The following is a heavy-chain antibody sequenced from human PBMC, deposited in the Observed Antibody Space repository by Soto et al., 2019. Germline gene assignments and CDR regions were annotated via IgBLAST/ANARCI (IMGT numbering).Heavy chain of an antibody. CDR2: ISYDGSNK. V-gene: IGHV3-30-3*01. D-gene: IGHD3-10*01. CDR1: GFTFSSYA. J-gene: IGHJ4*02. CDR3: ARDLRRSFGESFY. Sequence: LRLSCAASGFTFSSYAMHWVRQAPGKGLEWVAVISYDGSNKYYADSVKGRFTISRDNSKNTLYLQMNSLRAEDTAVYYCARDLRRSFGESFYWGQGTLVTVSS.